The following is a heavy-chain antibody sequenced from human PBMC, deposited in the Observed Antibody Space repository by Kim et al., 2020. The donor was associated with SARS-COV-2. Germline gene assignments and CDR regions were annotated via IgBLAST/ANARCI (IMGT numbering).Heavy chain of an antibody. V-gene: IGHV4-34*01. CDR2: INHSGST. J-gene: IGHJ4*02. CDR1: GGSFSGYY. CDR3: ARVGQGSSDYGDYVDY. D-gene: IGHD4-17*01. Sequence: SETLSLTCAVYGGSFSGYYWSWIRQPPGKGLECIGEINHSGSTNYNPSLKSRVTISVDTSKNQFSLKLSSVTAADTAVYYCARVGQGSSDYGDYVDYWGQGTLVTVSS.